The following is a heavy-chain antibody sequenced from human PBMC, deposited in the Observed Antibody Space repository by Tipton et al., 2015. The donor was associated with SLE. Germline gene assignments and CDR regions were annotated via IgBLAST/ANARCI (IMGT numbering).Heavy chain of an antibody. V-gene: IGHV4-39*07. CDR1: GGSISSSPYY. J-gene: IGHJ4*02. Sequence: TLSLTCTVSGGSISSSPYYWGWIRQPPGKGLEWIGSIYYSGSTYYNPALKSRVTISVDTSKNQFSLSLRSVTAADTAVFYCARDEYRYDGTGYHLLGHFDYWGQGTLVTVSS. CDR2: IYYSGST. CDR3: ARDEYRYDGTGYHLLGHFDY. D-gene: IGHD3-22*01.